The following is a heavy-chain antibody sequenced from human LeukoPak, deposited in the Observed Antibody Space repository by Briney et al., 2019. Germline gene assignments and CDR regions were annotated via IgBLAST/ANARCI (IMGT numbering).Heavy chain of an antibody. CDR1: GFTFSSYW. J-gene: IGHJ4*02. D-gene: IGHD6-19*01. Sequence: GGSLRLSCAASGFTFSSYWMSWVRQAPGKGLEWVANIKQDGSERYYVDSVKGRFTNSRDNVENSMFLQMNSLRAEDTAVYYCVRDGRSGWHFDYWGQGALVTVSS. CDR3: VRDGRSGWHFDY. V-gene: IGHV3-7*01. CDR2: IKQDGSER.